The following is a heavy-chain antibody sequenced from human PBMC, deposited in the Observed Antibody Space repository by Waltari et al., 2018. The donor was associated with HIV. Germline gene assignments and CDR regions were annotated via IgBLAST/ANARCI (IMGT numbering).Heavy chain of an antibody. Sequence: WTWVRQSPRHRLEWIGDVFYSGNANYNPALKSRASISMDISRKHFSLNLTSVTAADTALYYCARVISDSTWGSFRSSGPRGMDGGGGGKMVIVSS. CDR3: ARVISDSTWGSFRSSGPRGMDG. V-gene: IGHV4-61*03. CDR2: VFYSGNA. D-gene: IGHD3-16*01. J-gene: IGHJ6*02.